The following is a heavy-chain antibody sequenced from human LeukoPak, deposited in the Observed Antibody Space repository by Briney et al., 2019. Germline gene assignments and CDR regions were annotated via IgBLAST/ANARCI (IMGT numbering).Heavy chain of an antibody. J-gene: IGHJ5*02. CDR1: GLSFSSYN. D-gene: IGHD6-13*01. CDR2: ITANNTTK. Sequence: GGSLRLSCTASGLSFSSYNMDWVRQAPGKGPEWVAYITANNTTKYYADSVKGRFTISRDNAKKSLFLQMNSLRAEDTAVYYCAAASAFSSSWRSWGQGTVVTVSS. V-gene: IGHV3-48*01. CDR3: AAASAFSSSWRS.